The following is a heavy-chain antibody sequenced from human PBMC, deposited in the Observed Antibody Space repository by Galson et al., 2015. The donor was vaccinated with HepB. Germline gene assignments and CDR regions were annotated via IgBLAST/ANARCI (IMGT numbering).Heavy chain of an antibody. CDR2: ISDSGGSA. Sequence: SLRLSCAASGLTFSNYGMSWVRQAPGKGLEWISAISDSGGSAYYADSVQGRFTISRDNSKNTLFLQMNSLRGEDTAIYYCAKTYGRIWYFDLWGRGTLVTVSS. CDR1: GLTFSNYG. V-gene: IGHV3-23*01. D-gene: IGHD2-8*01. J-gene: IGHJ2*01. CDR3: AKTYGRIWYFDL.